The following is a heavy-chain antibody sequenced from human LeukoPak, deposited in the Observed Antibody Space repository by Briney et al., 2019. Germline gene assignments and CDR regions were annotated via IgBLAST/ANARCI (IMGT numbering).Heavy chain of an antibody. CDR2: IIPIFGTA. CDR1: GGTFSSYA. D-gene: IGHD3-3*01. V-gene: IGHV1-69*01. J-gene: IGHJ3*02. CDR3: ARALRNKSDFWSGYHHDAFDI. Sequence: ASVKVSCKASGGTFSSYAISWVRQAPGQGLEWMGGIIPIFGTANYAQKFQGRVTITADESTSTAYMELSSLRSEDTAVYYCARALRNKSDFWSGYHHDAFDIWGQGTMVTVS.